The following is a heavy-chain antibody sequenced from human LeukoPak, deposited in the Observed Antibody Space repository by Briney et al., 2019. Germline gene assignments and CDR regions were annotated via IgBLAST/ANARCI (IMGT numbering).Heavy chain of an antibody. D-gene: IGHD3-10*01. V-gene: IGHV3-43D*04. CDR1: GFTFDDYA. CDR2: ISWDGGST. CDR3: AKDIGGSGRNGFGFDY. Sequence: GGSLRLSCAASGFTFDDYAMHWVRQAPGKGLEWVSLISWDGGSTYYADSVKGRFTISRDNSKNSLYLQMNSLRAEDAALYCCAKDIGGSGRNGFGFDYWGQGTLVTVSS. J-gene: IGHJ4*02.